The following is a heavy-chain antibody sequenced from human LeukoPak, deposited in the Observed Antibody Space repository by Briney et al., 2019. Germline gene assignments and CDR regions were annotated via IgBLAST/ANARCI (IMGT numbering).Heavy chain of an antibody. CDR3: TKNDVGDYGT. J-gene: IGHJ5*02. CDR1: GGSISTYY. D-gene: IGHD4-17*01. V-gene: IGHV4-39*01. CDR2: VFRTGTA. Sequence: SETLSLTCTVSGGSISTYYWGWIRQPPGKGLEWIGSVFRTGTAYYNPSLRSRVTVSVDTSKNQFSLKLSSVTATDTAVYYCTKNDVGDYGTWGQGTLVIVSS.